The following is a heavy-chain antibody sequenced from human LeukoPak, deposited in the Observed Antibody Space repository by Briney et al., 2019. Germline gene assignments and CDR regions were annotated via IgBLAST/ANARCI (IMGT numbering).Heavy chain of an antibody. Sequence: SETLSLTCAVYGGSFSDYYWNWVRQPAGKGLEWIGRIYTSGSTNYNPSLKSRVTISVDTSKNQFSLKLSSVTAADTAVYYCARDHRWELALDYWGQGTLVTVSS. V-gene: IGHV4-59*10. CDR3: ARDHRWELALDY. CDR1: GGSFSDYY. CDR2: IYTSGST. J-gene: IGHJ4*02. D-gene: IGHD1-26*01.